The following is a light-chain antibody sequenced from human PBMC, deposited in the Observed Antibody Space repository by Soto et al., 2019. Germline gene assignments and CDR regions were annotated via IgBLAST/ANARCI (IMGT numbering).Light chain of an antibody. CDR3: QQYASSLYT. V-gene: IGKV3-20*01. Sequence: VLTQTPGILSLSPGDRATLSCRASQNIGLGHLVWYQQKPGQAPRLLIYATSTRATGSPDRFSGSGSGTDFTLTIDSLEPEDFAVYYCQQYASSLYTFGQGTNLE. CDR2: ATS. CDR1: QNIGLGH. J-gene: IGKJ2*01.